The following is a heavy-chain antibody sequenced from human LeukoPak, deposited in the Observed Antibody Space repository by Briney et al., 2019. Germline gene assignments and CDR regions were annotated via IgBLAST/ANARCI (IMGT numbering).Heavy chain of an antibody. CDR2: ISDSGANK. V-gene: IGHV3-23*01. Sequence: GGSLRLSCAASGFTFSGSAIHWVRQAPGKGLEWVSLISDSGANKHYADSVKGRFTISRDNSKNTLSLQMNSLRAEDTAVYYCAKDVRVGGGGMDVWGQGTPVTVSS. CDR1: GFTFSGSA. J-gene: IGHJ6*02. D-gene: IGHD1-26*01. CDR3: AKDVRVGGGGMDV.